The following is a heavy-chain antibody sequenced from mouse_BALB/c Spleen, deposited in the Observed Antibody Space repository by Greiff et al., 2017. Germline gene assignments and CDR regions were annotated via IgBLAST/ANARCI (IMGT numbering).Heavy chain of an antibody. CDR2: IDPANGNT. Sequence: VQLQHSGAELVKPGASVKLSCTASGFNIKDTYMHWVKQRPEQGLEWIGRIDPANGNTKYDPKFQGKATITADTSSNTAYLQLSSLTSEDTAVYYCASYYGSSYYFDYWGQGTTLTVSS. CDR1: GFNIKDTY. D-gene: IGHD1-1*01. V-gene: IGHV14-3*02. CDR3: ASYYGSSYYFDY. J-gene: IGHJ2*01.